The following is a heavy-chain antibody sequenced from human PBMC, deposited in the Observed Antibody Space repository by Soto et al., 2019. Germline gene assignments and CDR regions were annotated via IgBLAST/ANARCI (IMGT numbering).Heavy chain of an antibody. CDR2: IKQDGSEK. V-gene: IGHV3-7*05. CDR1: GFTFSSYW. J-gene: IGHJ3*02. CDR3: ATLMGPYGDYHDAFDI. D-gene: IGHD4-17*01. Sequence: GGSLRLSCAASGFTFSSYWMSWVRQAPGKGLEWVANIKQDGSEKYYVDSVKGRFTISRDNAKNSLYLQMNSLRAEDTAVYYCATLMGPYGDYHDAFDIWGQGTMVTVSS.